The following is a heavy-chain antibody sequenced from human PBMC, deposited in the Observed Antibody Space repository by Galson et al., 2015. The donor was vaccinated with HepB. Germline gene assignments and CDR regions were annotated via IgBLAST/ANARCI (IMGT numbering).Heavy chain of an antibody. CDR2: ISGGGGRT. CDR3: AKDRGYDILAYGMDV. J-gene: IGHJ6*02. D-gene: IGHD3-9*01. CDR1: GFTFSDYA. Sequence: SLRLSCAVSGFTFSDYAMSWVRQAPGKGLEWVSAISGGGGRTYYADSVKGRFTISRDRSNNMLYLQMDGLRVEDTAVYYCAKDRGYDILAYGMDVWGQGTTVTVSS. V-gene: IGHV3-23*01.